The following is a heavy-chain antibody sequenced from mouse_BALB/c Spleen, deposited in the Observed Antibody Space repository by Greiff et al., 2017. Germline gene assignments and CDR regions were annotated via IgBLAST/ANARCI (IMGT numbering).Heavy chain of an antibody. CDR3: ARVWLRLYAMDY. D-gene: IGHD2-2*01. CDR1: GFTFSSYG. CDR2: ISSGGSYT. Sequence: EVQLQESGGDLVKPGGSLKLSCAASGFTFSSYGMSWVRQTPDKRLEWVATISSGGSYTYYPDSVKGRFTISRDNAKNTLYLQMSSLKSEDTAMYYCARVWLRLYAMDYWGQGTSVTVSS. V-gene: IGHV5-6*01. J-gene: IGHJ4*01.